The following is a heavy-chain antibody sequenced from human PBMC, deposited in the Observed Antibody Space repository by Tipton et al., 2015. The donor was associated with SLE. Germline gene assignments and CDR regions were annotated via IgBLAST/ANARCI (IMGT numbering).Heavy chain of an antibody. D-gene: IGHD2-21*01. CDR1: GYTFSAYF. CDR2: VIPNSGGP. CDR3: ARVHIPIHDLDF. V-gene: IGHV1-2*02. J-gene: IGHJ4*02. Sequence: QSGPEVKKPGASVRLSCTASGYTFSAYFLSWVRQAPGQRLEWMGWVIPNSGGPLYAQKFQGRVSMTVDTSISTAYLDLKNLTSDDTAIYYCARVHIPIHDLDFLGPGTLVTVSS.